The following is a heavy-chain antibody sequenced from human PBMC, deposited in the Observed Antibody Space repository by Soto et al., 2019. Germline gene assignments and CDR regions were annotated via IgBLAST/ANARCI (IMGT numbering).Heavy chain of an antibody. CDR1: GFSFSTYA. CDR2: ISDSGANT. D-gene: IGHD3-10*01. CDR3: VKALNRDLSEFDS. V-gene: IGHV3-23*01. J-gene: IGHJ4*02. Sequence: GGSLRLSCAASGFSFSTYAMTWVRQAPDKGLEWVSTISDSGANTYYADSMKGRFTISRDNSKNTLYLQMNILRADDTAVYYCVKALNRDLSEFDSPGQRTQVTGSS.